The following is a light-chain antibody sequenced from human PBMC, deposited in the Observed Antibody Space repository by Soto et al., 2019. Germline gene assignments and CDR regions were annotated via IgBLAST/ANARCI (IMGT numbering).Light chain of an antibody. CDR2: EDN. V-gene: IGLV6-57*03. Sequence: NFMLTQPHSVSEFPGKTVTISCTRSSGSIASNYVQWYQQRPGSAPTTVIYEDNQRPSGVPDRFSGSIDSSSNSASLTISGLKTEDEADYYCQSYDSSKPWVFGGGTKLTVL. CDR1: SGSIASNY. CDR3: QSYDSSKPWV. J-gene: IGLJ3*02.